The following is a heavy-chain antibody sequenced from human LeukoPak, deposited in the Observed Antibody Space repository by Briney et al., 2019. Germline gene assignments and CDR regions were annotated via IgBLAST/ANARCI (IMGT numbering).Heavy chain of an antibody. D-gene: IGHD2-21*01. J-gene: IGHJ6*03. CDR2: MNPTSGDT. CDR3: ARVVMKAFYYYYMDV. Sequence: ASVKVSCKASGYTFSDYDVNWVRRAPGQGLEWMGWMNPTSGDTGYAQKFQGRVTMTRSMSRNTAYMELSRLRPEDTAVYFCARVVMKAFYYYYMDVWGKGTTIIISS. V-gene: IGHV1-8*01. CDR1: GYTFSDYD.